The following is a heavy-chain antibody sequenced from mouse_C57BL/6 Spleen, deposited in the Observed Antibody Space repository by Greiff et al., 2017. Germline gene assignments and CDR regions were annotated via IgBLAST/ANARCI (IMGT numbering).Heavy chain of an antibody. J-gene: IGHJ4*01. CDR2: IYPGSGST. CDR1: GYTFTSYW. Sequence: QVQLQQPGAELVKPGASVKMSCKASGYTFTSYWITWVKQRPGQGLEWIGDIYPGSGSTNYNEKFKSKATLTVDTSSSTAYMQLSSLTSEDSAVYYCAILYDGEDYAMDYWGQGTSVTVSS. D-gene: IGHD2-3*01. CDR3: AILYDGEDYAMDY. V-gene: IGHV1-55*01.